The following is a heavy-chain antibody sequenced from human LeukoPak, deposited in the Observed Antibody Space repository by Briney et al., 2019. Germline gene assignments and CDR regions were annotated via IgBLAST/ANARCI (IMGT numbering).Heavy chain of an antibody. CDR1: GFTFSSYA. V-gene: IGHV3-30-3*01. CDR3: ARGRTYFDFWTGYYLFGDY. J-gene: IGHJ4*02. D-gene: IGHD3-3*01. CDR2: ISYDGSNK. Sequence: GGSLRLSCAAPGFTFSSYAMHWVRQAPGKGLEWVAVISYDGSNKYYADSVKGRFTISRDNSKNTLYLQMNSLRAEDTTVYYCARGRTYFDFWTGYYLFGDYWGQGTLVTVSS.